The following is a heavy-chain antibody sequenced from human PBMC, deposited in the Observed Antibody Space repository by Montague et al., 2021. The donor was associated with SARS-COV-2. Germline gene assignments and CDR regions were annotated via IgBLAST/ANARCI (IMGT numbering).Heavy chain of an antibody. J-gene: IGHJ3*02. Sequence: TLSLTCTLSGGSISSGGYYWSWIRQHPGKGLEWIGYIYYSGSTYYNPSLKSRVTISVDTSKNQFSLKLSSVTAADTAVYYCARVQGITMIVVVIGAFDIWGQGIMVTVSS. V-gene: IGHV4-31*03. CDR3: ARVQGITMIVVVIGAFDI. CDR1: GGSISSGGYY. D-gene: IGHD3-22*01. CDR2: IYYSGST.